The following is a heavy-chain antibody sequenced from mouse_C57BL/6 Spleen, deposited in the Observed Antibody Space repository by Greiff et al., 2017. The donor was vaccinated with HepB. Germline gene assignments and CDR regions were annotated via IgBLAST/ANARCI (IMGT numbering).Heavy chain of an antibody. J-gene: IGHJ1*03. V-gene: IGHV1-76*01. D-gene: IGHD6-1*01. CDR3: ARDERGLGYFDV. Sequence: QVQLQQSGAELVRPGASVKLSCKASGYTFTDYYINWVKQRPGQGLEWIARIYPGSGNTYYNEKFKGKATLTAEKSSSTAYMQLSSLTSEDSAVYFCARDERGLGYFDVWGTGTTVTVSS. CDR2: IYPGSGNT. CDR1: GYTFTDYY.